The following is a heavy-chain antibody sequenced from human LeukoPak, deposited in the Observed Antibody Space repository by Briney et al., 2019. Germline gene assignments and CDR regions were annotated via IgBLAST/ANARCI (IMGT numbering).Heavy chain of an antibody. CDR2: ISWNSGGI. Sequence: GRSLRLSCAASGFTFEDYAMHWVRQAPGKGLEWVSGISWNSGGIGYADSVKGRFTISRDNAKNSLYLQMNSLRAEDTAVYYCAKDPEGQAAVAGQFDYWGQGTLVTVSS. V-gene: IGHV3-9*01. CDR1: GFTFEDYA. CDR3: AKDPEGQAAVAGQFDY. J-gene: IGHJ4*02. D-gene: IGHD6-19*01.